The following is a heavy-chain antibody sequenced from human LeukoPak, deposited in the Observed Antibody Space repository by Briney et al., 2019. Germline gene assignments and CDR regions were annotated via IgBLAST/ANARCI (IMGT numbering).Heavy chain of an antibody. D-gene: IGHD3-22*01. CDR1: GGSISGYY. CDR3: ARLDPYDSSGYYD. V-gene: IGHV4-59*01. J-gene: IGHJ4*02. Sequence: PSETLSLTCTVSGGSISGYYWSWIRQPPGKGLEWIGYIYYSGSTNYNPSLKSRVTISVDTSKNQFSLKLSSVTAADTAVYYCARLDPYDSSGYYDWGQGTLVTVSS. CDR2: IYYSGST.